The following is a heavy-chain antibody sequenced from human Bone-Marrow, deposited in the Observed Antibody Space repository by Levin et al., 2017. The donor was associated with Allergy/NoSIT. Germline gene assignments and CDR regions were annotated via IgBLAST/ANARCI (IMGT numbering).Heavy chain of an antibody. V-gene: IGHV1-3*01. Sequence: ASVKVSCKASGYTFTSYAMHWVRQAPGQRLEWMGWINAGNGNTKYSQKFQGRVTITRDTSASTAYMELSSLRSEDTAVYYCARHYYYDSSGRKQYYDYGMDVWGQGTTVTVSS. CDR2: INAGNGNT. CDR1: GYTFTSYA. J-gene: IGHJ6*02. CDR3: ARHYYYDSSGRKQYYDYGMDV. D-gene: IGHD3-22*01.